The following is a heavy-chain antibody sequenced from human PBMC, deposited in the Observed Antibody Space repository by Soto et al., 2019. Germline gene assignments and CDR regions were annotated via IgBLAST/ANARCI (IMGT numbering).Heavy chain of an antibody. Sequence: GGSLRLSCAASGFTFGSYGMHWVRQAPGKGLEWVAVIWYDGSNKYYADSVKGRFTISRDNSKNTLYLQMNSLRAEDTAVYYCARERIAARREYYFDYWGQGTLVTVYS. J-gene: IGHJ4*02. CDR1: GFTFGSYG. CDR3: ARERIAARREYYFDY. CDR2: IWYDGSNK. V-gene: IGHV3-33*01. D-gene: IGHD6-6*01.